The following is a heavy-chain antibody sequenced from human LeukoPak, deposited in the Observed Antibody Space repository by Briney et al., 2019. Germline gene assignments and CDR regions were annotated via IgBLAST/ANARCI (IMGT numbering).Heavy chain of an antibody. J-gene: IGHJ4*02. V-gene: IGHV4-39*01. CDR1: GGSIRSSYYY. CDR2: IYDSGST. CDR3: ARLLVGVITTHSGDC. Sequence: PSETLSLTCTVSGGSIRSSYYYWGWIRQPPGKGLEWIGSIYDSGSTYYNPSLKSRVTISVDTSKNQFSLKLSSVTAADTAVYYCARLLVGVITTHSGDCWGQGTLVTVSS. D-gene: IGHD3-22*01.